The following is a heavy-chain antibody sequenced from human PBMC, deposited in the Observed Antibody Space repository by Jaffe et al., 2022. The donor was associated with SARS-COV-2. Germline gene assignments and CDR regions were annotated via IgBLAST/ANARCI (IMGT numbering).Heavy chain of an antibody. J-gene: IGHJ4*02. D-gene: IGHD3-16*01. V-gene: IGHV3-23*01. CDR3: AKVGLTGPGRDTYYDYVWGISPPGDY. CDR2: ISGSGGST. Sequence: EVQLLESGGGLVQPGGSLRLSCAASGFTFSSYAMSWVRQAPGKGLEWVSAISGSGGSTYYADSVKGRFTISRDNSKNTLYLQMNSLRAEDTAVYYCAKVGLTGPGRDTYYDYVWGISPPGDYWGQGTLVTVSS. CDR1: GFTFSSYA.